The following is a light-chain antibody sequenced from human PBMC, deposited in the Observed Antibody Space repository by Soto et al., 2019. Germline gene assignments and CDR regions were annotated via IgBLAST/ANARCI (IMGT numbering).Light chain of an antibody. CDR2: GNT. Sequence: QSVLTQPPSVSGAPGQRVTISCTGSSSNIGAGFGVHWYQHLPGTAPKLLIYGNTNRPSGVPDRFSGSKSGTSASLAITGLQAEDEADYYCQSYDSSLSAVFGGGTKLTVL. J-gene: IGLJ2*01. CDR3: QSYDSSLSAV. V-gene: IGLV1-40*01. CDR1: SSNIGAGFG.